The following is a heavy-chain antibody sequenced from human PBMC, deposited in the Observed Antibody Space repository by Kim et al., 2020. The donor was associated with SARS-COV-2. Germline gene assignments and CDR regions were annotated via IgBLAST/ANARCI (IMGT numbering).Heavy chain of an antibody. Sequence: VSVKSRITINPDTTKTQFSLQLNSVTPEDTAVYYCARAPYISGWTGTFDIWGQGTMVTVSS. V-gene: IGHV6-1*01. D-gene: IGHD6-19*01. J-gene: IGHJ3*02. CDR3: ARAPYISGWTGTFDI.